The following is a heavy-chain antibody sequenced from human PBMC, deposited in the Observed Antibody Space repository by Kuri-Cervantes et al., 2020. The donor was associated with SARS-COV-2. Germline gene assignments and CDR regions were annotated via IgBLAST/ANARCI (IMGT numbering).Heavy chain of an antibody. D-gene: IGHD3-22*01. CDR3: ARVGYDSSGYYSSAFDI. J-gene: IGHJ3*02. V-gene: IGHV3-48*01. CDR1: GFTFSSYS. CDR2: ISSSSSTI. Sequence: GGSLRLSCAASGFTFSSYSMNWVRQAPGKGLEWVSYISSSSSTIYYADSVKGRFTISRDNAKNSLYLQMNSLRAEDTAVYYRARVGYDSSGYYSSAFDIWGQGTMVTVSS.